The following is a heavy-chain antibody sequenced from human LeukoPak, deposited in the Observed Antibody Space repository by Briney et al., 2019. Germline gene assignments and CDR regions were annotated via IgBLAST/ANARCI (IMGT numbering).Heavy chain of an antibody. J-gene: IGHJ4*02. Sequence: ASVKVSCKXSGYTFTGYYMHWVRQAPGQGLEWMGRINPNSGGTNYSQKFQGRVTMTRDTSISTAYMELSRLRSDDTAVYYCARLTTVTKFDYWGQGTLVTVSS. V-gene: IGHV1-2*06. CDR1: GYTFTGYY. CDR2: INPNSGGT. CDR3: ARLTTVTKFDY. D-gene: IGHD4-11*01.